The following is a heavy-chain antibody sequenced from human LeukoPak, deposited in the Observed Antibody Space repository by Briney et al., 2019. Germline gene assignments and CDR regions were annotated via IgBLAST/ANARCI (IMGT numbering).Heavy chain of an antibody. CDR3: ARHQDYYDSSVDY. J-gene: IGHJ4*02. CDR2: IYHSGST. Sequence: SETLSLTCTVSGYSISSGYYWGWIRQPPGKGLEWIGSIYHSGSTYYNPSLKSRVTISVDTSKNQFSLKLSSVTAADTAVYYCARHQDYYDSSVDYWGQGTLVTVSS. D-gene: IGHD3-22*01. CDR1: GYSISSGYY. V-gene: IGHV4-38-2*02.